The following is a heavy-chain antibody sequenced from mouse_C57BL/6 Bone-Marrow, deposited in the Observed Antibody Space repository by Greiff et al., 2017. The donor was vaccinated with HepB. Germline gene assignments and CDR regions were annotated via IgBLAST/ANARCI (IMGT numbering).Heavy chain of an antibody. CDR2: INPNNGGT. J-gene: IGHJ2*01. CDR3: AMNPSFYDYDGAYYFDY. Sequence: EVQLQQSGPELVKPGASVKISCKASGYTFTDYYMNWVKQSHGKSLEWIGDINPNNGGTSYNQKFKGKATLTVDKSSSTAYMELRSLTSEDSAVYYCAMNPSFYDYDGAYYFDYWGQGTTLTVSS. CDR1: GYTFTDYY. D-gene: IGHD2-4*01. V-gene: IGHV1-26*01.